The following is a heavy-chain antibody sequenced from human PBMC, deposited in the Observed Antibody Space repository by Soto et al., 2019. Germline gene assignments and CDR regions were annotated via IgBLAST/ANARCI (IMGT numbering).Heavy chain of an antibody. CDR2: TSYYGSNS. CDR3: AKGLPQWLVDYAFDI. Sequence: GGSQRLSYAFSVFTFSTLGILGVRQARGKGRRWIAATSYYGSNSYYVYPGKGRFTTSRDNTKTTLYLQRNRLRAEDTAFYYCAKGLPQWLVDYAFDIWGQGTMVTVSS. J-gene: IGHJ3*02. V-gene: IGHV3-30*18. D-gene: IGHD6-19*01. CDR1: VFTFSTLG.